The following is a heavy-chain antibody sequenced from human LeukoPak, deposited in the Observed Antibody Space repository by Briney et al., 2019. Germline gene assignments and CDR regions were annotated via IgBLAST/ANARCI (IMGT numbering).Heavy chain of an antibody. Sequence: GGSLRLSCAASGFTFSSYWMSGVRLAPGMGLEWVANIKGDGSQKYYVDSVKGRFTISRDNAKSSLYLQMNSLRGEDTAVYYCARDWRDGYNQVFDYWGQGTLVTVSS. D-gene: IGHD5-24*01. J-gene: IGHJ4*02. CDR3: ARDWRDGYNQVFDY. V-gene: IGHV3-7*01. CDR1: GFTFSSYW. CDR2: IKGDGSQK.